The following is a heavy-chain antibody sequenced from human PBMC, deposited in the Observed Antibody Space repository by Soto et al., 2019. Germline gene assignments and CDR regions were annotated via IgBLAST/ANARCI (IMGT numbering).Heavy chain of an antibody. CDR2: INPNSGGT. CDR3: ARDFGGITIFGVVITYGMDV. J-gene: IGHJ6*02. D-gene: IGHD3-3*01. CDR1: GYTFTGYY. V-gene: IGHV1-2*04. Sequence: ASVKVSCKASGYTFTGYYMHWVRQAPGQGLEWMGWINPNSGGTNYAQKFQGWVTMTRDTSISTAYMELSRLRSDDTAVYYCARDFGGITIFGVVITYGMDVWGQGTTVTVSS.